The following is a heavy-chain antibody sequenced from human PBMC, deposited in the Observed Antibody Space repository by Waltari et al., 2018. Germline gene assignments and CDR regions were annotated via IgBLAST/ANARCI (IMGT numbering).Heavy chain of an antibody. CDR1: GFTVSSNY. V-gene: IGHV3-53*01. Sequence: EVQLVESGGGLIQPGGSLRLSCAASGFTVSSNYMSWVRQAPGKGLELVSVFYTGGSTYSADSGKGRFTISRDNSKNTLYLQMNSLRAEDTAVYYCARGDGVRGVIFDYWGQGTLVTVSS. J-gene: IGHJ4*02. CDR3: ARGDGVRGVIFDY. CDR2: FYTGGST. D-gene: IGHD3-10*01.